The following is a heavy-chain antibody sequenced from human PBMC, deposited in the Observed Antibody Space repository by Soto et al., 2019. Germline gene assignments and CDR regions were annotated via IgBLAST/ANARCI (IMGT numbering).Heavy chain of an antibody. J-gene: IGHJ4*02. Sequence: PGGSLRLSCTASGFTFSNAWMNWVRQAPGKGLEWVGRIKRNIDGGTTDYTAPVKGRFTISRDDSENTLYLQMSSLKTEDTALYYCTTDIWSGRGLDYWGQGTQVTVSS. CDR2: IKRNIDGGTT. CDR3: TTDIWSGRGLDY. D-gene: IGHD1-26*01. CDR1: GFTFSNAW. V-gene: IGHV3-15*07.